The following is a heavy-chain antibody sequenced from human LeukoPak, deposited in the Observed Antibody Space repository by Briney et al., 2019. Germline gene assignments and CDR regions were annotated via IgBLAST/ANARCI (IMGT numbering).Heavy chain of an antibody. Sequence: GKSLRLSCAASGFPFGQFDMHWVRQAPGKGLEWVAVISYDGSNKYYADSVKGRFTISRDNSKNRLFLQVNSLGAEDTAVYYCVRDRVEYYYDSSGPGYWGQGTLVTVSS. D-gene: IGHD3-22*01. CDR2: ISYDGSNK. V-gene: IGHV3-30*03. CDR1: GFPFGQFD. CDR3: VRDRVEYYYDSSGPGY. J-gene: IGHJ4*02.